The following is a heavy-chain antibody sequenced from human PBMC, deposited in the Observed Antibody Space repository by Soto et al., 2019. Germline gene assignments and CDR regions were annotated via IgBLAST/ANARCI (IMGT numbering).Heavy chain of an antibody. CDR2: IKRKTDGGTT. Sequence: GRSLRLSCAASAFTSSDFYMSLVRQAPGKGLEWVGRIKRKTDGGTTDYAAPVKGRFTISRDDSKNTLYLQMNSLKTEDTAVYYCTPDGLDYWGQGPRVTVFS. V-gene: IGHV3-15*01. J-gene: IGHJ4*02. CDR1: AFTSSDFY. CDR3: TPDGLDY.